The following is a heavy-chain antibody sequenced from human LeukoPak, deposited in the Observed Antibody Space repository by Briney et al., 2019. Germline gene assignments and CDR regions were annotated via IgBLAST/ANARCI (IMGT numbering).Heavy chain of an antibody. V-gene: IGHV3-30*04. Sequence: SGGSLRLSCAASGFTFSSYAMHWVRQAPGKGLEWVAVISYDGSNKYYADSVKGRFTISRDNSKNTLYLQMNSLRAEDTAVYCCAREVGLDAFDIWGQGTMVTVSS. CDR3: AREVGLDAFDI. CDR2: ISYDGSNK. J-gene: IGHJ3*02. D-gene: IGHD1-26*01. CDR1: GFTFSSYA.